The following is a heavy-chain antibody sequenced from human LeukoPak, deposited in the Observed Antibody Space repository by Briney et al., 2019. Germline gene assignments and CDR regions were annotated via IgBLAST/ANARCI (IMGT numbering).Heavy chain of an antibody. V-gene: IGHV1-24*01. D-gene: IGHD3-10*01. CDR1: GYTLTELS. Sequence: ASVNVSCKVSGYTLTELSMHWVRQAPGKGRDWMGGFDPEDGETIYAQKFQGRVSMTEDTSTDTAYMELSSLRSEDTAVYYCATSYGSGSYWFDPWGQGTLVTVSS. CDR2: FDPEDGET. CDR3: ATSYGSGSYWFDP. J-gene: IGHJ5*02.